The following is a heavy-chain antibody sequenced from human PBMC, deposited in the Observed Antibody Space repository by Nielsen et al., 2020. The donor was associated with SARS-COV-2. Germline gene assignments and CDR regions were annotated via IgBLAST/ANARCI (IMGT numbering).Heavy chain of an antibody. Sequence: SETLSLTCSVSGDSISDYYRHWIRQAPGQGLEWVGFIHRSGSTNNHPSLKSRVTISVDTSEKHLSLRLTSVTAADTAVYYCARAPAWGWGAFDSWGQGVLVTVSS. J-gene: IGHJ4*02. CDR2: IHRSGST. D-gene: IGHD7-27*01. CDR3: ARAPAWGWGAFDS. CDR1: GDSISDYY. V-gene: IGHV4-59*01.